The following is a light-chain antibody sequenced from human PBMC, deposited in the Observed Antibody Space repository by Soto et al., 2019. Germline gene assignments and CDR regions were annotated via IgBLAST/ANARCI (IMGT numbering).Light chain of an antibody. J-gene: IGLJ1*01. CDR3: SSYAGSNKV. V-gene: IGLV2-8*01. CDR1: SSDVGGYNY. CDR2: EVS. Sequence: QSVLTQPPSASGSRGQSVTISCTGTSSDVGGYNYVSWSQQHPGKAPKLMIYEVSKRPSGVPDRFSGSKSGNTAALTVSGLQAEDEADYYCSSYAGSNKVFGTGTKLTVL.